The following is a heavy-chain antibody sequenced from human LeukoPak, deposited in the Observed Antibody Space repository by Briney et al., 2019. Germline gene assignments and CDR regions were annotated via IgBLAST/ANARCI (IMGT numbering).Heavy chain of an antibody. V-gene: IGHV4-4*09. CDR2: ISTSGSS. J-gene: IGHJ4*02. CDR3: ARRGGSGYYYFEY. CDR1: GGSINSYY. D-gene: IGHD3-22*01. Sequence: SETLSLTCTVSGGSINSYYWSWIRRPPGKGLEWIGYISTSGSSNHNPSLKSRVTISVDTSKNQFSLQLTSVTAADTAMYYCARRGGSGYYYFEYWGQGTLVTVSS.